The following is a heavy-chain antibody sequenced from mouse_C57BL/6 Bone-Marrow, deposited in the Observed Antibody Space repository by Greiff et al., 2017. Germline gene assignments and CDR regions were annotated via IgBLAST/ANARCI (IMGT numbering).Heavy chain of an antibody. V-gene: IGHV1-82*01. J-gene: IGHJ2*01. CDR2: IYPGDGDT. D-gene: IGHD1-1*01. CDR1: GYAFSSSW. Sequence: VQLQQSGPELVKPGASVKISCKASGYAFSSSWMNWVNQRPGKGLEWIGRIYPGDGDTNYNGKFKGKATLTADKSSSTAYMQLSSLTAEDSAVYFCASHYGSKGYWGQGTTLTVSS. CDR3: ASHYGSKGY.